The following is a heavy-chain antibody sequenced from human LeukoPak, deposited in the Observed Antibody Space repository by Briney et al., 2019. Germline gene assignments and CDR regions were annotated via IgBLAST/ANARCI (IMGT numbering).Heavy chain of an antibody. D-gene: IGHD6-6*01. Sequence: SGGTLGLSWPASGFTYGDYGMSWVRQVPGKGLEWVSGINWNGGSTGYADSVKGRFTISRDNAKNSLYLQMNSLRAEDTALYYCAREGPSIAARLSWFDPWGQGTLVTVSS. J-gene: IGHJ5*02. CDR2: INWNGGST. CDR1: GFTYGDYG. V-gene: IGHV3-20*04. CDR3: AREGPSIAARLSWFDP.